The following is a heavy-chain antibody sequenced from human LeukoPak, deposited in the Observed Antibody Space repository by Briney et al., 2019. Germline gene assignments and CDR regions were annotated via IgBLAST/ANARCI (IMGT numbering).Heavy chain of an antibody. V-gene: IGHV3-7*03. CDR3: AKDRRGYSYGPFDY. Sequence: PGGSLRLSCSVSGFIFRDFSMSWVRQAPGKGLEWVAKMNEYGSEIFYVDSVKGRFTISRDNGKNSPYLQMNSLRAEDTALYYCAKDRRGYSYGPFDYWGQGTLVTVSS. J-gene: IGHJ4*02. D-gene: IGHD5-18*01. CDR2: MNEYGSEI. CDR1: GFIFRDFS.